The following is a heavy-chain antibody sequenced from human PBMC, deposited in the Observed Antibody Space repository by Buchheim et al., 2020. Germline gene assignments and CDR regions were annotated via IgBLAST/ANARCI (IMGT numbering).Heavy chain of an antibody. J-gene: IGHJ4*02. Sequence: EVQLVQSGAEVKKPGESLKISCNGSGYTFTEYWIGWVRQMPGKGLEWMGMIFPHDSDMRWSPSFQGQVTISADKSVSSAYLQWSSLKASDSAMYYCVRGSGYCTNTRCYLFDYWGQGTL. CDR1: GYTFTEYW. V-gene: IGHV5-51*01. CDR2: IFPHDSDM. CDR3: VRGSGYCTNTRCYLFDY. D-gene: IGHD2-2*01.